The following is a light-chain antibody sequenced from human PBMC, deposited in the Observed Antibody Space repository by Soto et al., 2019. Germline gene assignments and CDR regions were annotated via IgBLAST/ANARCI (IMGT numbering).Light chain of an antibody. CDR3: QLYGGSHMFS. J-gene: IGKJ2*01. CDR1: QSISSSY. CDR2: AAS. Sequence: EIVLTQSPGTLSLSPGEGGTLSCRASQSISSSYLAWYQQKPGQSPRLLFYAASSRATGVPDRFSGSGSGTEFTLTISRLEPEDFAVYYCQLYGGSHMFSFGQGTKLEIK. V-gene: IGKV3-20*01.